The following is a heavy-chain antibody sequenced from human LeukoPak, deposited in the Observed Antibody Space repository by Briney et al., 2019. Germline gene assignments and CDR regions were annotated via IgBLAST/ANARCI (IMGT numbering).Heavy chain of an antibody. J-gene: IGHJ6*01. Sequence: KPGGSLRLSCAASGFAFSNYDINWVRQAPGKGLEWVAAISNTGGITLYADSAKGRFSISRDNSKNTLYLEMNSLRAEDTAIYYCAKMKGHPLPKYYMDVWGQGTTVTVSS. CDR1: GFAFSNYD. CDR3: AKMKGHPLPKYYMDV. D-gene: IGHD1-26*01. CDR2: ISNTGGIT. V-gene: IGHV3-23*01.